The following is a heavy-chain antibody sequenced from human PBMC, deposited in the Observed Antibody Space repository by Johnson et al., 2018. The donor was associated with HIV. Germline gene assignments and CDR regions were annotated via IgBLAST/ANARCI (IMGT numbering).Heavy chain of an antibody. J-gene: IGHJ3*02. CDR1: GFTFSSYW. CDR2: IKEDVSEK. CDR3: AREGEPDGFDI. Sequence: VQLVESGGGLVQPGGSLRLSCAASGFTFSSYWMNWVRQAPGKGLEWVANIKEDVSEKYYVDSVRGRFTISRDNAKNSLYLQMYSLRAEDTAVYYCAREGEPDGFDIWGQGTMVTVSS. D-gene: IGHD3-16*01. V-gene: IGHV3-7*01.